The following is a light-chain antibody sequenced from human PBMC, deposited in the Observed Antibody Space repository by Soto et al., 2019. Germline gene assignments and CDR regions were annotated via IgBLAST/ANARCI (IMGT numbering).Light chain of an antibody. V-gene: IGKV1-9*01. CDR3: QQLNSYPA. CDR2: GAS. Sequence: DIQLTQSPSFLSASVGDRVTITCRASQAISSYLAWYQQKPGKASKLLIFGASILQSGVPSRFSGSGVGTEFTLTNSSLQPEDFATYYCQQLNSYPAFGQGTKLEIK. J-gene: IGKJ2*01. CDR1: QAISSY.